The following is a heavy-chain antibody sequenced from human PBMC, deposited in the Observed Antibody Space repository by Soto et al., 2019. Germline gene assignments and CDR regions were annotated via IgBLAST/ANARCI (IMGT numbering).Heavy chain of an antibody. D-gene: IGHD4-17*01. Sequence: QVQLQGSGPGLVKPSQTLSLTCTVSGGSLSRCNYYWGWIRQPPGKGLGWVGFISFSGTTHYSASLRSRVSISVDTSKNQFSLDLSSVTAADTAVYYCATMGTPVTGLYYFDYWGQGTLVTVSS. CDR2: ISFSGTT. CDR3: ATMGTPVTGLYYFDY. V-gene: IGHV4-30-4*01. J-gene: IGHJ4*02. CDR1: GGSLSRCNYY.